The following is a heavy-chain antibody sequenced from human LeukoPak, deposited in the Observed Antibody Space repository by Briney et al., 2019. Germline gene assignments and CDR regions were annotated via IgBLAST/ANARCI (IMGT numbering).Heavy chain of an antibody. CDR1: GFTFSSYG. Sequence: GGSLRLSCAASGFTFSSYGMHWVRQAPGKGLEWVSAISGSGGSTYYADSVKGRFTISRDNSKNTLYLQMNSLRAEDTAVYYCAKDPRVVAASYYFDYWGQGTLVTVSS. V-gene: IGHV3-23*01. CDR3: AKDPRVVAASYYFDY. CDR2: ISGSGGST. J-gene: IGHJ4*02. D-gene: IGHD2-15*01.